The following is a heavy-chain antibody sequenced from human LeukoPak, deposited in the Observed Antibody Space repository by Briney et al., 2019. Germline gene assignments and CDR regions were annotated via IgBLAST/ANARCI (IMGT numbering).Heavy chain of an antibody. CDR3: ARALVTFYYDSSGHYYYYYMDV. CDR2: MSSDGSNT. Sequence: PGGSLRLSCAASGFTFSRYWMHWVRQAPGKGLVWVSRMSSDGSNTNYADSVKDRFTISRDNAKNTLYLQMNSLRAEDTAVYYCARALVTFYYDSSGHYYYYYMDVWGKGTTVTVSS. J-gene: IGHJ6*03. CDR1: GFTFSRYW. D-gene: IGHD3-22*01. V-gene: IGHV3-74*01.